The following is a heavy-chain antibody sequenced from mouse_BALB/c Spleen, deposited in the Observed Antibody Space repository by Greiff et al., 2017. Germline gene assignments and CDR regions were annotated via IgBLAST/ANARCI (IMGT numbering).Heavy chain of an antibody. Sequence: EVKLVESGPSLVKPSQTLSLTCSVTGDSITSGYWNWIRKFPGNKLEYMGYISYSGSTYNNPSLKSRISITRDTSKNQYYLQLNSVTTEDTATDYCARWDYDVPFAYWGQGTLVTVSA. J-gene: IGHJ3*01. D-gene: IGHD2-4*01. CDR1: GDSITSGY. V-gene: IGHV3-8*02. CDR3: ARWDYDVPFAY. CDR2: ISYSGST.